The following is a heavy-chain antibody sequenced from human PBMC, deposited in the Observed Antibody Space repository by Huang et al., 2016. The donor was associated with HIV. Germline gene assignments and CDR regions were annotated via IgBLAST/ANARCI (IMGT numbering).Heavy chain of an antibody. V-gene: IGHV1-69*01. CDR1: GGTFSSYA. CDR2: IIPIFGTP. J-gene: IGHJ5*02. D-gene: IGHD1-1*01. CDR3: ARDRKYDNAWYWFDP. Sequence: QVQLVQSGAEVKKPGSSVRVSCEASGGTFSSYAITWVRQAPGQGLEWMGGIIPIFGTPNYAQKFQGRVTITADESTSTAYMELSSLRSDDTAVYYCARDRKYDNAWYWFDPWGQGTLVTVSS.